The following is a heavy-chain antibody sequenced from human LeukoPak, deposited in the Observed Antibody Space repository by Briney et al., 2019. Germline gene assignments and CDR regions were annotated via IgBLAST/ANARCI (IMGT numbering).Heavy chain of an antibody. CDR1: GFTFSSKW. CDR3: ARDRYCSGD. D-gene: IGHD2-15*01. V-gene: IGHV3-7*01. CDR2: IDQDGSEK. Sequence: GGSLRLSCVASGFTFSSKWMTWVRQAPGKGLEWVANIDQDGSEKYYVDSVKGRFTIPRDNAKNSLYLQMNSLRVEDTAVYYCARDRYCSGDWGQGTLVTVSS. J-gene: IGHJ4*02.